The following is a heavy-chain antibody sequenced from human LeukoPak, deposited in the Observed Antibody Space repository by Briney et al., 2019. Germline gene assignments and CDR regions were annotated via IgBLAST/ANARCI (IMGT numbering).Heavy chain of an antibody. CDR2: IYYSGST. CDR3: ARVNAITMVRGVYNWFDP. Sequence: SETLSLTCTVSGGSISSSSYYWGWIRQPPGKGLEWIGSIYYSGSTYYNPSLKSRVTISVDTSKNQFSLKLSSVTAADTAVYYCARVNAITMVRGVYNWFDPWGQGTLVTVSS. J-gene: IGHJ5*02. D-gene: IGHD3-10*01. CDR1: GGSISSSSYY. V-gene: IGHV4-39*07.